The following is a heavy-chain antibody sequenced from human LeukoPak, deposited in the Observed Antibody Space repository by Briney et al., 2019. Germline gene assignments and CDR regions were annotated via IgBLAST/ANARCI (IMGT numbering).Heavy chain of an antibody. V-gene: IGHV3-7*01. CDR1: GFTFSSYW. CDR3: ARDLGGSYYVTLFDY. Sequence: GGSLRLSCAASGFTFSSYWMSWVRQAPGKGLEWVANIKQDGSGKYYVDSVKGRFTISRGNAKNSLYLQMNSLRAEDTAVYYCARDLGGSYYVTLFDYWGQGTLVTVSS. CDR2: IKQDGSGK. J-gene: IGHJ4*02. D-gene: IGHD1-26*01.